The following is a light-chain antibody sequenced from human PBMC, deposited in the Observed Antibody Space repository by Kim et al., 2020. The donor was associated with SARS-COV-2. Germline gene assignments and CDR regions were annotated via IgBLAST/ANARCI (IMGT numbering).Light chain of an antibody. CDR2: KAS. J-gene: IGKJ1*01. Sequence: DIQMTQSPSTLSVSVGDRVTITCRASQSISSWLAWYQQKPGKTPNLLIYKASSLETRVPSRFSGSGSGTEFTLTISSLQPDDFATYYCQQYNSYPWTFGQGTKVDIK. CDR3: QQYNSYPWT. V-gene: IGKV1-5*03. CDR1: QSISSW.